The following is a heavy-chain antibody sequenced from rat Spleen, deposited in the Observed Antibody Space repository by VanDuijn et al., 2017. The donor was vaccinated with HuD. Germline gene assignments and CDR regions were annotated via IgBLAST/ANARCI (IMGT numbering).Heavy chain of an antibody. CDR2: ISYDGSST. D-gene: IGHD1-11*01. J-gene: IGHJ3*01. CDR3: ARHTEGIDWFAY. V-gene: IGHV5-7*01. Sequence: EVQLVESGGGLVQPGRSLKLSCAASGFTFSDYNMAWVRQAPKKGLEWVATISYDGSSTYYRDSVKGRFTISRDNAKSTLYLQMDSLRSEDTATYYCARHTEGIDWFAYWGQGTLVTVSS. CDR1: GFTFSDYN.